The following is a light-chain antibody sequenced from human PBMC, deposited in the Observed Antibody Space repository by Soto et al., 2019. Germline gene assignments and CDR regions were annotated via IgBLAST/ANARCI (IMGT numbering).Light chain of an antibody. CDR3: QQAASLPQT. J-gene: IGKJ3*01. V-gene: IGKV1-39*01. Sequence: DIQMTQSPSSLSTSIGDRVTITCRASQSISSYLNWYQQKPGKAPKLLVYAASNLRSGVPSRFSGSGSGTDFTLSITSLRPEDLGTYYCQQAASLPQTFGPGTTVDVK. CDR2: AAS. CDR1: QSISSY.